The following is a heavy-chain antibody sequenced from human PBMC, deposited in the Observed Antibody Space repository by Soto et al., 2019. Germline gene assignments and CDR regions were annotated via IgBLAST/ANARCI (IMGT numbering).Heavy chain of an antibody. CDR1: GGSISSGGYS. Sequence: PSETLSLTCAVSGGSISSGGYSWSWIRQPPGKGLEWIGYIYHSGSTYYNPSLKSRVTISVDRSKNQFSLKLSSVTAADTAVYYCARSPTGYFVCAELPRNWFDPLGQGNLVTVSS. CDR2: IYHSGST. D-gene: IGHD3-9*01. CDR3: ARSPTGYFVCAELPRNWFDP. V-gene: IGHV4-30-2*01. J-gene: IGHJ5*01.